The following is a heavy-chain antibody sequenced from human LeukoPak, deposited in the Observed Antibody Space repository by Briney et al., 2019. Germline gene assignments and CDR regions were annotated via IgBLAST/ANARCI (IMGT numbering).Heavy chain of an antibody. V-gene: IGHV1-8*02. J-gene: IGHJ5*02. Sequence: GASVKVSCKASGYTFTSYGISWVRQAPGQGLEWMGWMNPNSGNTGYAQKFQGRVTMTRNTSTSTAYMELRSLRSDDTAVYYCARGVNIMTPRRPANWFDPWGQGTLVTVSS. D-gene: IGHD3-16*01. CDR2: MNPNSGNT. CDR1: GYTFTSYG. CDR3: ARGVNIMTPRRPANWFDP.